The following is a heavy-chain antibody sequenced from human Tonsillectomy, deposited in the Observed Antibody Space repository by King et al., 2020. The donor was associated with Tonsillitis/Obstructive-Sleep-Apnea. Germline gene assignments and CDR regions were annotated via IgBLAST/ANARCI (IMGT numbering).Heavy chain of an antibody. D-gene: IGHD3-10*01. CDR1: GFTFSSYW. V-gene: IGHV3-74*01. Sequence: VQLVESGGGLVQPGGSLRLSCAASGFTFSSYWMHWVRHPPGKGVMWVSRINIDGSSTNYADSVKGRFPISRDNAKNTLYLQMNSLRAEDTAIYYCARTLTFGFRDYYYMDVWGKGTTVTVSS. CDR3: ARTLTFGFRDYYYMDV. J-gene: IGHJ6*03. CDR2: INIDGSST.